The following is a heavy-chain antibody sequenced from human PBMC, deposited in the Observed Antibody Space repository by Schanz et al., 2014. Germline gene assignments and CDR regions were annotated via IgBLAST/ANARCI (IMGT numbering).Heavy chain of an antibody. D-gene: IGHD2-15*01. Sequence: EVQLLESGGGLVQPGGSLRLSCVASGFTFFGSFAMSWVRQAPGKGLEWVAFIWSDGSRTYHAESVKGRFTISRDNSMNTLHLQMDGLRVEDTAVYYCARDAVALVPEYFMDVWGKGTPVTVSS. CDR3: ARDAVALVPEYFMDV. J-gene: IGHJ6*03. CDR1: GFTFFGSFA. V-gene: IGHV3-23*03. CDR2: IWSDGSRT.